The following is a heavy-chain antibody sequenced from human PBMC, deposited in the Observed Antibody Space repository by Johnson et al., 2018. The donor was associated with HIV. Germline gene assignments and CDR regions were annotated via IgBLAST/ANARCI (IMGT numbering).Heavy chain of an antibody. J-gene: IGHJ3*02. CDR3: ARGRYSSSWYVGGLDAFDI. CDR1: GFTFIDYY. V-gene: IGHV3-11*04. Sequence: QMQLVESGGGLVQPGGSLRLSCAASGFTFIDYYMSWIRQAPGKGLEWISYISGSGSTIYYADSVKGRFTISRDNAKNSLYLQMNSLRAEDTAMYYCARGRYSSSWYVGGLDAFDIWGQGTMVTVSS. D-gene: IGHD6-13*01. CDR2: ISGSGSTI.